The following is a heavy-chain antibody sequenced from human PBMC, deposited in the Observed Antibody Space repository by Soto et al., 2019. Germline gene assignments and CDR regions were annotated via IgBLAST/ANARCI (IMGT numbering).Heavy chain of an antibody. J-gene: IGHJ5*02. V-gene: IGHV5-51*01. Sequence: GESLKIACKGSGYSFTRFWIAWVRQMPGKGLEWMGIMYPDDSDTRYSPSFQGQVTISADKSISTAYLQWNSLKASDTAMYYCARASNRDGFLRTWFDPWGQGTLVTVSS. D-gene: IGHD5-12*01. CDR2: MYPDDSDT. CDR1: GYSFTRFW. CDR3: ARASNRDGFLRTWFDP.